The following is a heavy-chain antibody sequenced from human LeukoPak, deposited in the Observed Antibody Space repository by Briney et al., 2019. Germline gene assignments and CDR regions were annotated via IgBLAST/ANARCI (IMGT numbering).Heavy chain of an antibody. D-gene: IGHD2-2*01. J-gene: IGHJ5*02. CDR2: IYYSGST. Sequence: SETLSLTCTVSGGSIRSYYWSWIRQPPGKGLERIGYIYYSGSTNYNPSLKSRVTISVGTSKNQFSLKLSSVTAADTAVYYCARTRDLGYCSSTSCYVNWFDPWGQGTLVTVSS. V-gene: IGHV4-59*08. CDR3: ARTRDLGYCSSTSCYVNWFDP. CDR1: GGSIRSYY.